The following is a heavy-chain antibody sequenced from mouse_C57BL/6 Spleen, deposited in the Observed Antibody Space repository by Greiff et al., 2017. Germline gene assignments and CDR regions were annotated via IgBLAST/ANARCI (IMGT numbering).Heavy chain of an antibody. D-gene: IGHD1-1*01. CDR3: TSGDYGSKGYYFDY. J-gene: IGHJ2*01. CDR1: GYTFTSYW. Sequence: VQLQQSGTVLARPGASVKMSCKTSGYTFTSYWMHWVKQRPGQGLEWIGAIYPGNSDTSYNQKFKGKAKLTAVTSASTAYMELSSLTNEDSAVYYCTSGDYGSKGYYFDYGGQGTTLTVSS. CDR2: IYPGNSDT. V-gene: IGHV1-5*01.